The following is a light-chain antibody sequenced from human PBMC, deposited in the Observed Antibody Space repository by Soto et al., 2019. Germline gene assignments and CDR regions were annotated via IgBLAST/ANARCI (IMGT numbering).Light chain of an antibody. J-gene: IGKJ1*01. CDR1: QSVSSD. CDR3: LEYNNWPRWT. Sequence: EIVMTQSPVTLSVSPGERATVSCRASQSVSSDLAWYQQQPGQAPRLLIYGVSTRATGIPARFSGSGSGTDFTLTISSLQSEDFAVYYCLEYNNWPRWTFGQGTKVDIK. V-gene: IGKV3-15*01. CDR2: GVS.